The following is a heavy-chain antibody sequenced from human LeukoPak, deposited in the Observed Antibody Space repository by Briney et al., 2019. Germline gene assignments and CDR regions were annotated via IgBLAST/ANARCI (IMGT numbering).Heavy chain of an antibody. J-gene: IGHJ4*02. CDR3: ARRRRIGRYSYGCVDY. Sequence: SETLSPICTVSGGSISSSSYYWGWIRQPPGKGLEWIGSIYYSGSTYYNPSLKSRVTISVDTSKNQFSLKLSSVTAADTAVYYCARRRRIGRYSYGCVDYWGQGTLVTVSS. CDR1: GGSISSSSYY. V-gene: IGHV4-39*01. D-gene: IGHD5-18*01. CDR2: IYYSGST.